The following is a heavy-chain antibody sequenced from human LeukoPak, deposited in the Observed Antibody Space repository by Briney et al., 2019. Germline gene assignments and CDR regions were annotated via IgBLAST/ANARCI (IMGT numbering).Heavy chain of an antibody. CDR1: GYTFTDYY. CDR2: VDPEDGET. CDR3: ARAVTCSSTSCPWDYYYMDV. D-gene: IGHD2-2*01. V-gene: IGHV1-69-2*01. J-gene: IGHJ6*03. Sequence: ASVKISCKVSGYTFTDYYMHWVQQAPGKGLEWMGLVDPEDGETIYAEKFQGRVTITADTSTDTAYMELSSLRSEDTAVYYCARAVTCSSTSCPWDYYYMDVWGKGTTVTVSS.